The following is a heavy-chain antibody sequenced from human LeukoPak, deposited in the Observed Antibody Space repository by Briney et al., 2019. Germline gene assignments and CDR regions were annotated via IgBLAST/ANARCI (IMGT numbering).Heavy chain of an antibody. CDR2: VNPASGGT. Sequence: ASVKVSCKASGYTFSDYYMHWVRQAPGQGLDWRGYVNPASGGTTYAQKFQGRVTMTWDTSISTAYMDLTSLISDDTAVYFCARGSPINKIVVPITPPFDYWGQGTLVTVFS. V-gene: IGHV1-2*02. CDR3: ARGSPINKIVVPITPPFDY. J-gene: IGHJ4*02. D-gene: IGHD3-22*01. CDR1: GYTFSDYY.